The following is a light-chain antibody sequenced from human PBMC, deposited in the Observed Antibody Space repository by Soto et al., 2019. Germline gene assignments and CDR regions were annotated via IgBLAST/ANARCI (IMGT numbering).Light chain of an antibody. CDR3: QQYNSYPWT. CDR1: QSITSL. Sequence: IQLTQSPSSLSASVGDRVTITCRASQSITSLLNWYQQKPGKAPKLLIYDASSLESGVPSRFSGSGSGTEFTLTISSLQPDDFATYYCQQYNSYPWTFGQGTKVDIK. CDR2: DAS. V-gene: IGKV1-13*02. J-gene: IGKJ1*01.